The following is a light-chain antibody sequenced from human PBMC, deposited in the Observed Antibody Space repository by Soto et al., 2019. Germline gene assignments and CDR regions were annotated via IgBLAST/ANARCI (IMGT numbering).Light chain of an antibody. CDR1: QSISTE. J-gene: IGKJ2*01. CDR3: QQGHNWPLT. V-gene: IGKV3-15*01. CDR2: SPS. Sequence: EIVMTQSPATLSVSPGERATLSCRASQSISTELAWYQQKPGQPPILLIYSPSTRATGVPARFTGSGSGSEFTPTISGLQSEAFAVYYCQQGHNWPLTFGQGTRLEI.